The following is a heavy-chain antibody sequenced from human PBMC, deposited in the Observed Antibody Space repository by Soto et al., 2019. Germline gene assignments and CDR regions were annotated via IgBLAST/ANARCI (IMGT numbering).Heavy chain of an antibody. Sequence: QVQLQESGPGLVKASETLSLTCTVSGGSVSSYYWSWIRQPPGKGLEWIGYIFYSGSTSYNPSLKSRVTIPVDKSKNHISLKLSSVTAADTAVYYCARHGGITMVRGVLAAFDIWGQWTMVSVSA. CDR3: ARHGGITMVRGVLAAFDI. CDR2: IFYSGST. D-gene: IGHD3-10*01. V-gene: IGHV4-59*08. J-gene: IGHJ3*02. CDR1: GGSVSSYY.